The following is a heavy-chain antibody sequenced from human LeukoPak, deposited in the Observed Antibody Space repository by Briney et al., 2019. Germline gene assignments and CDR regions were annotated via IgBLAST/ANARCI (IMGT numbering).Heavy chain of an antibody. D-gene: IGHD3-3*01. CDR3: AKRASDFWKYHYFDC. Sequence: PGGSLRLSCAASGFTFINYAMSWVRQAPGKGLEWVSAISGSGASTYYADSVKGRFTISRDKSKNTLYLQMNSLRAEDTALYYCAKRASDFWKYHYFDCWGQGTLVTVSS. CDR2: ISGSGAST. J-gene: IGHJ4*02. CDR1: GFTFINYA. V-gene: IGHV3-23*01.